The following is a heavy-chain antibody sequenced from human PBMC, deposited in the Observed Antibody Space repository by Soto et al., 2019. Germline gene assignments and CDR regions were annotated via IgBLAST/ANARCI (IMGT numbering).Heavy chain of an antibody. V-gene: IGHV3-30*18. J-gene: IGHJ6*02. CDR2: ISYDGSNK. Sequence: ESGGGVVQPGRSLRLSCAASGFTFSSSGMHWVRQAPGKGLEWVAVISYDGSNKYYADSVKGRFTISRDNSKNTLYLQMNRLRAEDSAVYYCAKDQGTIFGVVSIRYYYYGMDVWGQGTTVTVSS. D-gene: IGHD3-3*01. CDR1: GFTFSSSG. CDR3: AKDQGTIFGVVSIRYYYYGMDV.